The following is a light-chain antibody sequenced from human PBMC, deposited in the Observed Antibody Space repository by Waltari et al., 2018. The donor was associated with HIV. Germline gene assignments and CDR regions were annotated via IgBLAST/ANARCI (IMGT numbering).Light chain of an antibody. CDR2: EVT. V-gene: IGLV2-23*02. Sequence: QSALTQIASVSGSPGQSITISCTGTSSDVQIYNLVSWYQHRPGKAPKLIIFEVTQRPFGISSRCSGSKSGNLASLTISGLQAEDEADYYCCSYAGTSDYVIFGGGTKLTGL. CDR3: CSYAGTSDYVI. CDR1: SSDVQIYNL. J-gene: IGLJ2*01.